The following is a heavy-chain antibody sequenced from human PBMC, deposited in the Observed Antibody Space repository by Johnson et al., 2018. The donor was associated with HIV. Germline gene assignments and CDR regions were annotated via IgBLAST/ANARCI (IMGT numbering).Heavy chain of an antibody. CDR2: ISYDGNNK. J-gene: IGHJ3*02. CDR3: AKVRSGYTEIDAFDI. D-gene: IGHD3-22*01. CDR1: GFTFSTYA. Sequence: QVQLVESGGGVVQPGRSLRLSCTASGFTFSTYAMHWVRRAPGKGLEWVAFISYDGNNKYYADSVTGRFTFSRDNSKNTLYLHMNSLRAEDTAVYFCAKVRSGYTEIDAFDIWGQGTMVTVSS. V-gene: IGHV3-30*18.